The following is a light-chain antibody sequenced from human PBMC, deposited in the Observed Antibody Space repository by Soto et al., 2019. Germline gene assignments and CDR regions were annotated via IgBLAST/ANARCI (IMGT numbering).Light chain of an antibody. CDR1: QSISSW. Sequence: DIQMTQSPSTLSASVGDRVTITCRASQSISSWLAWYQQKPGKAPKLLIYDASSFESGVPSRFSGSGSGSEFTLTISKLQPDDFATYYCQQYKDNTWTFGQGTKGDNK. V-gene: IGKV1-5*01. J-gene: IGKJ1*01. CDR2: DAS. CDR3: QQYKDNTWT.